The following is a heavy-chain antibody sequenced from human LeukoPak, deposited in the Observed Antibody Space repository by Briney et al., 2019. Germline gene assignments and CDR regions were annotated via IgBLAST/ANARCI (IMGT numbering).Heavy chain of an antibody. CDR1: GFTFSDYY. V-gene: IGHV4-34*01. J-gene: IGHJ4*02. CDR2: INHSGST. D-gene: IGHD6-19*01. CDR3: ARQSIAVASIDY. Sequence: GSLRLSCAASGFTFSDYYMSWIRQSPGKGLEWIGEINHSGSTNYNPSLKSRVTISVDTSKNQFSLKLSSVTAADTAVYYCARQSIAVASIDYWGQGTLVTVSS.